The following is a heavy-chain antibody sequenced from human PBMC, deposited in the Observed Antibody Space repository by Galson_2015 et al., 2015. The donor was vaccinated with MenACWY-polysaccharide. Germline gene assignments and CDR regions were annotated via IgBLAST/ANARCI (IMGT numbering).Heavy chain of an antibody. CDR2: IRGSGTST. CDR3: AKRIMLPSRIIAGHFDY. D-gene: IGHD1-14*01. J-gene: IGHJ4*02. CDR1: GFTLSDYA. V-gene: IGHV3-23*01. Sequence: SLRLSCAASGFTLSDYAMSWVRQAPGKGLEWVSAIRGSGTSTYYADSVHGRFTIFRDNSKNTLYLQMNSLIAEDTAVYFCAKRIMLPSRIIAGHFDYWGQGTLVAVSS.